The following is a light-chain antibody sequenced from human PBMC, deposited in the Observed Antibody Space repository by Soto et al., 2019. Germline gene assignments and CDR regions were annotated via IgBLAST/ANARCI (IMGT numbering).Light chain of an antibody. CDR3: QLRSNWPSA. J-gene: IGKJ4*01. CDR2: DAS. CDR1: ESGSRY. Sequence: EIVLTQSPATLSLSPGNRDTLSCRASESGSRYLAWYQQKPGQAPRLLIYDASNRATGIPARFSVSGSGTDFTLTITRLEPEDFAVYYCQLRSNWPSAFGGVTKVEIK. V-gene: IGKV3-11*01.